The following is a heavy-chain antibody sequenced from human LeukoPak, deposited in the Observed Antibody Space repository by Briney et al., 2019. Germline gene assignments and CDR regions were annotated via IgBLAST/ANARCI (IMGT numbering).Heavy chain of an antibody. D-gene: IGHD6-13*01. CDR2: IYYSGST. CDR3: ARGGIAAAGLGADY. Sequence: PSETLSLTCTDPGGSISSSSYYWGWIRQPPGKGLEWIVSIYYSGSTYYNPSLKSRVTISVDTSKNQFSLKLSSVAAADTAVYYCARGGIAAAGLGADYWGQGTLVTVSS. J-gene: IGHJ4*02. V-gene: IGHV4-39*01. CDR1: GGSISSSSYY.